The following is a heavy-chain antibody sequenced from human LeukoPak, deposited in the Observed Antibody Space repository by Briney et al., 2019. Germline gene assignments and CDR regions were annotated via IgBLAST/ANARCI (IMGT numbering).Heavy chain of an antibody. J-gene: IGHJ6*02. V-gene: IGHV4-4*02. D-gene: IGHD3-9*01. CDR3: ARGGLRYFDWLSDYYYYGMDV. Sequence: SETLSLTCDVSGGSISSSNWWSRVRQPPGKGLEWIGEIYHSGSTNYNPSLKSRVTISVDKSKNQFSLKLSSVTAADTAVYYCARGGLRYFDWLSDYYYYGMDVWGQGTTVTVSS. CDR2: IYHSGST. CDR1: GGSISSSNW.